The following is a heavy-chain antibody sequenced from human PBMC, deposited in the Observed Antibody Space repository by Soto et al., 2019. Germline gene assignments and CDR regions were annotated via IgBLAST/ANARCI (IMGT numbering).Heavy chain of an antibody. CDR1: GYTFTSFG. V-gene: IGHV1-18*04. D-gene: IGHD3-10*01. CDR3: ARDKMIDDFGLGTFDY. J-gene: IGHJ4*02. CDR2: ISGYNGKT. Sequence: ASVKVSCKASGYTFTSFGVSWLRQAPGQGPEWLGWISGYNGKTKSAQKVQGRVTLTTDTSTTTAHMELRSLRSDDTAVYYCARDKMIDDFGLGTFDYWGQGTLVTVYS.